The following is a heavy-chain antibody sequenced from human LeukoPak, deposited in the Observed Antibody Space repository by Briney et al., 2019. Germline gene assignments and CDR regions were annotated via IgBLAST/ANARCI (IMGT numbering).Heavy chain of an antibody. D-gene: IGHD3-9*01. V-gene: IGHV3-30*02. CDR2: IRYDGSNN. CDR3: AKDLSYDILTGYHDY. CDR1: GFTFSSYG. Sequence: GGSLRLSCAASGFTFSSYGMHWVRQAPGKGLEWVAFIRYDGSNNYYADSVKGRFTISRDNSKNTLYLQMNSLRAEDTAVYYCAKDLSYDILTGYHDYWGQGTLVTVSS. J-gene: IGHJ4*02.